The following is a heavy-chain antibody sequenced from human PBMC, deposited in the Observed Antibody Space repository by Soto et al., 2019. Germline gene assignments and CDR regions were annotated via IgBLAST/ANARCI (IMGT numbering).Heavy chain of an antibody. CDR2: IKSKTDGGTT. J-gene: IGHJ4*02. Sequence: ELQLVESGGGLVKPGGSLRLSCAASGFTFSNAWMSWVRQAPGKGLEWIGLIKSKTDGGTTDYAAPVKGRFTISRDDSKNTPYLQMNSLKTEDTAVYYCAKRWELLGGGEGTLVTVSS. V-gene: IGHV3-15*01. D-gene: IGHD2-15*01. CDR3: AKRWELLG. CDR1: GFTFSNAW.